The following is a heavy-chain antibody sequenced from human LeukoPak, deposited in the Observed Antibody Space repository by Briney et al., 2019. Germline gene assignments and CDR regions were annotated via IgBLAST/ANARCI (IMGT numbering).Heavy chain of an antibody. CDR3: ARDWLLDY. J-gene: IGHJ4*02. CDR1: GFTFSDFA. V-gene: IGHV3-64*01. D-gene: IGHD3-9*01. CDR2: IGRDAVNS. Sequence: GGSLRLSCAASGFTFSDFAMQWVRQVPGKGLEFVSGIGRDAVNSYYANSVRDRFTISSDNSKNTLYLQMGSLTTEDMAVYYCARDWLLDYWGEGTLVTVSS.